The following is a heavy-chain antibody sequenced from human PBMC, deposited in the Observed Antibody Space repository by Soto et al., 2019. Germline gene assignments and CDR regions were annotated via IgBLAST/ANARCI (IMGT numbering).Heavy chain of an antibody. Sequence: EVQLLESGGGLVQPGGSLRLSCAASGFTFSSYAMSWVRQAPGKGLEWVSAISGSGGSTYYADSVKGRFTISRDNSKNTLYLQMNSLRAEDTAVYYCAKWPFGDVYDFWSPYGMDVWGQGTTVTVSS. CDR3: AKWPFGDVYDFWSPYGMDV. V-gene: IGHV3-23*01. J-gene: IGHJ6*02. CDR2: ISGSGGST. D-gene: IGHD3-3*01. CDR1: GFTFSSYA.